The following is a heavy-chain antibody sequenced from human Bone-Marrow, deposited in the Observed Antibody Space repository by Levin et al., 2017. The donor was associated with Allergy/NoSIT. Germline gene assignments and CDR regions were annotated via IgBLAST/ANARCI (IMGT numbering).Heavy chain of an antibody. D-gene: IGHD3-3*01. CDR1: GSSISSGYY. CDR3: ARGVRIFGVMGGRSWFDP. Sequence: SETLSLTCTVSGSSISSGYYWGWIRQPPGKGLEWLGSIYHSGSTYYNPSLKSRVTISVDTSKNQFSLKLSSVTAADTAVYYCARGVRIFGVMGGRSWFDPWGQGTLVTVSS. J-gene: IGHJ5*02. CDR2: IYHSGST. V-gene: IGHV4-38-2*02.